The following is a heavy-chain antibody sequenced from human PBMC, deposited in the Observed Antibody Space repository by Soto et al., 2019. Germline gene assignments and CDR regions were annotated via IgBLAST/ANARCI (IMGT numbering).Heavy chain of an antibody. CDR1: GFTSSNYW. D-gene: IGHD3-10*01. CDR3: ARSVRSGSFPYYYYAMDV. CDR2: IKSDGSST. Sequence: PGGSLRLSCAASGFTSSNYWMHWVRQAPGKGLVWVSRIKSDGSSTSYADSVKGRFTIPRDNAKNTLDLQMHGLRAEDMAVYYCARSVRSGSFPYYYYAMDVWGQGTTVTVSS. J-gene: IGHJ6*02. V-gene: IGHV3-74*01.